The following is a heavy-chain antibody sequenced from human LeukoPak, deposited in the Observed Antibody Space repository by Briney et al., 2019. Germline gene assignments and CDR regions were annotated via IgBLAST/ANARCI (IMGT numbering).Heavy chain of an antibody. CDR1: GFTFSIYG. CDR3: AKGLFSNFDP. J-gene: IGHJ5*02. D-gene: IGHD4-11*01. V-gene: IGHV3-23*01. Sequence: PGGSLRLSCAASGFTFSIYGMSWVRQAPGNGLEWVSAISGSGGGGSTNYADSVRGRFTISRDNSKNTLYLQMNSLRAEDTALYYCAKGLFSNFDPWGQGTLVTVSS. CDR2: ISGSGGGGST.